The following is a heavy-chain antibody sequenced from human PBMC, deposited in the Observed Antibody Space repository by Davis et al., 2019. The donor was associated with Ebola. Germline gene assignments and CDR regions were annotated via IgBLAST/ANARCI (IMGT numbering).Heavy chain of an antibody. CDR2: IFTGDSDT. V-gene: IGHV5-51*01. J-gene: IGHJ3*02. D-gene: IGHD3-9*01. Sequence: KVSCKDSGHSFSSHWIGWVRQIPGKGLEWMGIIFTGDSDTKYSPSFRGPVTISADKSIKTAFLHWSSLKASDTAMYYCASLRRAITGFDDGYDIWGQGTMVTVSS. CDR3: ASLRRAITGFDDGYDI. CDR1: GHSFSSHW.